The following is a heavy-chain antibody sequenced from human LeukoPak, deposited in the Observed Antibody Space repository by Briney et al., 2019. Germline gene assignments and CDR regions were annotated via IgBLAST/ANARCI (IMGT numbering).Heavy chain of an antibody. J-gene: IGHJ3*02. V-gene: IGHV3-30-3*01. CDR2: ISNDGNDK. CDR1: GFTLGSYA. CDR3: ARDEYYAGSGSDAFDI. D-gene: IGHD3-22*01. Sequence: GGSLRLSCAASGFTLGSYAMHWVRQAPGKGLEWVAVISNDGNDKYHADSVKGRFTISRDSPKNALYLQMNSLRPEDTAVYYCARDEYYAGSGSDAFDIWGQGTMVTVSS.